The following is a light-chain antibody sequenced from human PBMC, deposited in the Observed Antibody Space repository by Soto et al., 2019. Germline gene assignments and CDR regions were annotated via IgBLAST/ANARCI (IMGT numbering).Light chain of an antibody. CDR3: CSYAGSYTWV. CDR2: NVN. Sequence: QSALAQPRSVSGSPGQSVTISCTGTSSDVGGYNYVSWYQQHPGKPPKLIIYNVNQRPSGVPDRFSGSKSGNTASLTFSGLQAEDEADYYCCSYAGSYTWVFGGGTKLTVL. V-gene: IGLV2-11*01. J-gene: IGLJ3*02. CDR1: SSDVGGYNY.